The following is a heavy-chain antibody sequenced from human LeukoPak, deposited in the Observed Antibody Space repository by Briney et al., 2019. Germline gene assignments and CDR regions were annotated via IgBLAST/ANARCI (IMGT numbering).Heavy chain of an antibody. CDR1: GFTFSTYA. Sequence: GGSLRLSCSASGFTFSTYAMHWVRQAPGKGLEYASSISSNGDSTYYADSVKGRFTISRDNSKNTLYLQMSGLRAEDTAVYYCLKDATPMGSWGQGTLVTVSS. V-gene: IGHV3-64D*06. D-gene: IGHD2-15*01. J-gene: IGHJ4*02. CDR2: ISSNGDST. CDR3: LKDATPMGS.